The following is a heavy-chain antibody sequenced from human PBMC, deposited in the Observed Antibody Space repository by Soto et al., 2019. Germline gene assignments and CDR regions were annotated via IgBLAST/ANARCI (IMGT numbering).Heavy chain of an antibody. Sequence: SETLSLTCGVSDGSISSGSYYWGWLRQPPGKGLEWIGSIFNSGTMYYNPSLKSRVTISVDTSKNQFSLKPNSVTAADTAVYYCARLMVGDSADYWGQGTLVTVSS. CDR3: ARLMVGDSADY. CDR2: IFNSGTM. V-gene: IGHV4-39*01. CDR1: DGSISSGSYY. D-gene: IGHD2-15*01. J-gene: IGHJ4*02.